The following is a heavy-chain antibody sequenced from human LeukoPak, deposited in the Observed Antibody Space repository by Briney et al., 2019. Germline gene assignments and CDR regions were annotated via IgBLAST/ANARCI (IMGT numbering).Heavy chain of an antibody. CDR1: GFTFGDYA. Sequence: GGSRRLSRTASGFTFGDYAMSWVRQAPGKGLEWVGFIRSKAYGGTTEYAASVKGRFTISRDDSKSIAYLQMNSLKTEDTAVYYCTPGPRYCSSTSCWTFDYWGQGTLVTVSS. D-gene: IGHD2-2*01. J-gene: IGHJ4*02. CDR3: TPGPRYCSSTSCWTFDY. CDR2: IRSKAYGGTT. V-gene: IGHV3-49*04.